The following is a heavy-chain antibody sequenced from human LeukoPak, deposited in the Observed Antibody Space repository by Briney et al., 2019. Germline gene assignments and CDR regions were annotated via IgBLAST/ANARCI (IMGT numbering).Heavy chain of an antibody. J-gene: IGHJ6*02. CDR3: ARDRITEGHYYYYYGMDV. CDR2: ISYDGSNK. CDR1: GFTFSSYA. V-gene: IGHV3-30-3*01. D-gene: IGHD1-20*01. Sequence: PGGSLRLSCAASGFTFSSYAMHWVRQAPGKGLEWVAVISYDGSNKYYADSVKGRFTISSDNSKNTLYLQMNSLRAEDTAVYYCARDRITEGHYYYYYGMDVWGQGTTVTVSS.